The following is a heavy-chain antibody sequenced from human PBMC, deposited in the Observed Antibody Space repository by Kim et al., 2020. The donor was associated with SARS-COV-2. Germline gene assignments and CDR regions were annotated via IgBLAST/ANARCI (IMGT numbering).Heavy chain of an antibody. CDR3: ASSPERIAVAPNQH. D-gene: IGHD6-19*01. V-gene: IGHV3-21*01. CDR2: ISSSSSYI. J-gene: IGHJ1*01. Sequence: GGSLRLSCAASGFTFSSYSMNWVRQAPGKGLEWVSSISSSSSYIYYADSVKGRFTISRDNAKNSLYLQMNSLRAEDTAVYYCASSPERIAVAPNQHWGQGTLVTVSS. CDR1: GFTFSSYS.